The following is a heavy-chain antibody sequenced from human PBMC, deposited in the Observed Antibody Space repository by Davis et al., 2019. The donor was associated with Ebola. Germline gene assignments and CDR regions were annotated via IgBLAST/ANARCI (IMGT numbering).Heavy chain of an antibody. CDR2: IFYSGST. J-gene: IGHJ5*02. D-gene: IGHD6-13*01. V-gene: IGHV4-39*07. CDR1: GGSINSGDYY. Sequence: SETLSLTCTVSGGSINSGDYYWNWIRQPPGKGLEWIGSIFYSGSTLYNPSLKSRVTISVDTSKNQFSLKLSSVTAADTAMYYCARRGTSSWYAGWFDPWGQGTLVTVSS. CDR3: ARRGTSSWYAGWFDP.